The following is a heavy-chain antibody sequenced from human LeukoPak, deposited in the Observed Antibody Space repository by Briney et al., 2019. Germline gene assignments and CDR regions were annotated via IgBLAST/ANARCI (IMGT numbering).Heavy chain of an antibody. D-gene: IGHD7-27*01. Sequence: PSETLSLTCTVSGGSVSSTTYYWSWIRQPPGKGLEWIANIRDSGRTSHNPSLKSQVTISVDTSKNQFSLKLSSVTAADTAFYFCARGLLGQGDAFDIWGPGTMVTVSS. CDR3: ARGLLGQGDAFDI. V-gene: IGHV4-61*01. J-gene: IGHJ3*02. CDR1: GGSVSSTTYY. CDR2: IRDSGRT.